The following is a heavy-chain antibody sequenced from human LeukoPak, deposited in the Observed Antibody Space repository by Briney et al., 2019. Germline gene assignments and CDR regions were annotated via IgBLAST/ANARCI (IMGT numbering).Heavy chain of an antibody. CDR1: GGSISSYY. D-gene: IGHD6-19*01. Sequence: KSSETLSLTCTVSGGSISSYYWSWIRQRPGKGLEWIGYIYYSGSTNYNPSLKSRVTISVDTSKNQFSLKLSSVTAADTAVYYCASIGWSSIDYWGQGTLVTVSS. CDR3: ASIGWSSIDY. V-gene: IGHV4-59*01. J-gene: IGHJ4*02. CDR2: IYYSGST.